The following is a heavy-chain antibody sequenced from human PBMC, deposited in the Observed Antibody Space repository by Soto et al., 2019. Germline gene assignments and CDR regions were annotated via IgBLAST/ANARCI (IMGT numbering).Heavy chain of an antibody. J-gene: IGHJ5*02. CDR1: GGSFSDYY. CDR3: ATRITVFGLLIPPFDP. D-gene: IGHD3-3*01. CDR2: TNHSGST. Sequence: SETLSLTCSVYGGSFSDYYWSWIRQPPGKGLEWIGETNHSGSTNYNPSLKSRVTISVHTSKNQFSLRLSSVTAADTAIYYCATRITVFGLLIPPFDPWGQGTQVTVSS. V-gene: IGHV4-34*01.